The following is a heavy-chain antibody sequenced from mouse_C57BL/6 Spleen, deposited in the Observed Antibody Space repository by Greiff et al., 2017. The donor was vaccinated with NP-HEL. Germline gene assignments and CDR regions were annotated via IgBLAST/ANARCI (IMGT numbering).Heavy chain of an antibody. CDR2: IDPSDSYT. D-gene: IGHD2-1*01. CDR3: ARAHYGNYEGAMDY. J-gene: IGHJ4*01. Sequence: VQLQQPGAELVMPGASVKLSCKASGYTFTSYWMHWVKQRPGQGLEWIGEIDPSDSYTNYHQKFKGKAKLTVDQSSSTAYMQLSSLTSEDSAVYYFARAHYGNYEGAMDYWGQGTSVTVSS. V-gene: IGHV1-69*01. CDR1: GYTFTSYW.